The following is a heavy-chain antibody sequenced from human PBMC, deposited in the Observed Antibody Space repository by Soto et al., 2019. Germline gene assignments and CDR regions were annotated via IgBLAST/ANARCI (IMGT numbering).Heavy chain of an antibody. CDR1: GGSISSYY. J-gene: IGHJ4*02. CDR2: IYYSGST. D-gene: IGHD2-2*02. CDR3: ARLRVGYCSSTSCYKPMFDY. Sequence: LSLTCTVSGGSISSYYWSWIRQPPGKGLEWIGYIYYSGSTNYNPSLKSRVTISVDTSKNQFSLKLSSVTAADTAVYYCARLRVGYCSSTSCYKPMFDYWGQGTLVTVSS. V-gene: IGHV4-59*08.